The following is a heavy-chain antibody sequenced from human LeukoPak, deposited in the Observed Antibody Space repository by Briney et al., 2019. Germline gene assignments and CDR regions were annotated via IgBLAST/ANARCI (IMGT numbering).Heavy chain of an antibody. CDR2: IYRNDDK. J-gene: IGHJ5*02. CDR3: AHSIQPGIAAAGPPRPLNWFDP. CDR1: GFSLSPSGGG. D-gene: IGHD6-13*01. V-gene: IGHV2-5*01. Sequence: SGPTLVKPRQTLTLTCTFSGFSLSPSGGGVGWIRQPPGKALEWHTLIYRNDDKRYSPSLKSRLTITKDTSKNQVVLTMTDMDPVDTATYYCAHSIQPGIAAAGPPRPLNWFDPWGQGTLVTVSS.